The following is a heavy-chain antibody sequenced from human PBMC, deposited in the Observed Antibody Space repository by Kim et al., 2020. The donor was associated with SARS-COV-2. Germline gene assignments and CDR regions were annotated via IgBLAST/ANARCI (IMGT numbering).Heavy chain of an antibody. CDR1: GYTFTSYG. CDR2: ISAYNGNT. Sequence: ASVKVSCKASGYTFTSYGISWVRQAPGQGLEWMGWISAYNGNTNYAQKLQGRVTMTTDTSTSTAYMELRSLRSDDTAVYYCAREQPPVVGATERVAFDIWGQGTMVTVSS. J-gene: IGHJ3*02. CDR3: AREQPPVVGATERVAFDI. D-gene: IGHD1-26*01. V-gene: IGHV1-18*01.